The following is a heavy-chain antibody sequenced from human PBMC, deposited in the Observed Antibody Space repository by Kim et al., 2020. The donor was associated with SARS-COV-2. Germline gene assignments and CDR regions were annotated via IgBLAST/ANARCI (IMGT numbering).Heavy chain of an antibody. CDR2: IVVGSGNT. D-gene: IGHD5-12*01. Sequence: SVKVSCKASGFTFTSSAVQWVRQARGQRLEWIGWIVVGSGNTNYAQKFQERVTITRDMSTSTAYMELSSLRSEDTAVYYCAADPLHSGYVPYYYGMDVWGQGNTVTVSS. CDR1: GFTFTSSA. V-gene: IGHV1-58*01. J-gene: IGHJ6*02. CDR3: AADPLHSGYVPYYYGMDV.